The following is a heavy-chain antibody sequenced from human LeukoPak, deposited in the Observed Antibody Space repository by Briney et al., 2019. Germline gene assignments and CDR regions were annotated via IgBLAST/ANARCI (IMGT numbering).Heavy chain of an antibody. CDR1: GFMFDDYG. CDR2: INWSGGRT. CDR3: ARDLTRTDN. D-gene: IGHD1/OR15-1a*01. J-gene: IGHJ4*02. V-gene: IGHV3-20*04. Sequence: GESLRLSCAASGFMFDDYGMSWVRLAPGKGLEWVSGINWSGGRTGYGDSLKGRFTISRDNAKNTLYLQMNSLRAEDTALYYRARDLTRTDNWGQGTLVTVSS.